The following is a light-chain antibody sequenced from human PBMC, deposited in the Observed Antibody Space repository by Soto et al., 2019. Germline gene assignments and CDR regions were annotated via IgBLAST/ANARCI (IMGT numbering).Light chain of an antibody. Sequence: QSVLTQPPSVSAAPGQKVTISCSGSSSNIGNNYVSWYQQFSGTAPKLLIYDNNKRPSGIPDRFSGSKSGTSATLGITGLQTGDEADYYCGTWDSSLSAVVFGGGTKVTVL. CDR1: SSNIGNNY. CDR3: GTWDSSLSAVV. J-gene: IGLJ2*01. V-gene: IGLV1-51*01. CDR2: DNN.